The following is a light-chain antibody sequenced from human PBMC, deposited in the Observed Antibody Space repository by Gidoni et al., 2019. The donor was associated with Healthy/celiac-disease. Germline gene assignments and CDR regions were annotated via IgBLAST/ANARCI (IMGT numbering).Light chain of an antibody. CDR1: QSVSSY. Sequence: DIVLTQSPATLSLSPGERATLSCRASQSVSSYLAWYQQKPGQAPRLLIYDASNRATGIPARFSGSGSGTDFTLTISSLEPEDFAVYYCQQRSNWPPLFTFXPXTKVDIK. J-gene: IGKJ3*01. CDR3: QQRSNWPPLFT. V-gene: IGKV3-11*01. CDR2: DAS.